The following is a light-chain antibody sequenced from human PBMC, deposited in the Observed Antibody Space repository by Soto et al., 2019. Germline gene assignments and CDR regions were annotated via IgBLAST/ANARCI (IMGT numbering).Light chain of an antibody. CDR1: QSVSNN. CDR3: QQYHYWWT. V-gene: IGKV3-15*01. J-gene: IGKJ1*01. Sequence: EIVLTQSPATLSLSPGEKATLSCRASQSVSNNLAWFQQKPGQVPRLLIYGASNRATGVSARFSGSGSGTEFTLTLSSLQSEDFAVYYCQQYHYWWTFGQGTKVEIK. CDR2: GAS.